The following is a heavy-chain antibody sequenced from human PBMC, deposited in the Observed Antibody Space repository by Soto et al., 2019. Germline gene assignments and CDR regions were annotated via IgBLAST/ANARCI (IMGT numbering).Heavy chain of an antibody. V-gene: IGHV4-39*01. D-gene: IGHD3-22*01. Sequence: PSETLSLTCGVSGDSISNSRFYWAWIRQPPGEGLEWIGSIYHTGNAYYNPSLKSRVTISVDTSKNQFSLKVTSVTAADTALYYCAREYFDSSDYTTNWFDPWGQGTLVTVSS. CDR2: IYHTGNA. CDR3: AREYFDSSDYTTNWFDP. CDR1: GDSISNSRFY. J-gene: IGHJ5*02.